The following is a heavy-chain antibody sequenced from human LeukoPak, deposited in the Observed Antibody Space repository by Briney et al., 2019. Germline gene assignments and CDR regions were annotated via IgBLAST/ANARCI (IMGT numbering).Heavy chain of an antibody. D-gene: IGHD6-25*01. CDR1: GGSISSSTYY. CDR2: IYYSGST. J-gene: IGHJ3*02. V-gene: IGHV4-39*01. Sequence: SETLSLTCTVSGGSISSSTYYWGWLRQPPGKGLEWFASIYYSGSTYYNASLKSRVTISADTSKNQFSLRLSSVTAADTAVYYCARPLSGSSGWHGDAFDIWGQGTMVTVSS. CDR3: ARPLSGSSGWHGDAFDI.